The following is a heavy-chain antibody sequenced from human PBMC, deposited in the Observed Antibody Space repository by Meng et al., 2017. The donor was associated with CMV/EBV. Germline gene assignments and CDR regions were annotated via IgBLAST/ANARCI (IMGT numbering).Heavy chain of an antibody. CDR3: VKDPRDGSISATTFRWFDP. Sequence: GESLKISCAASGFTVSSNYMSWVRQAPGKGLEWVSVITGDGRTSYVADSLKGRFTISRDNSKETLFLQMNGLRDEDTAVYYCVKDPRDGSISATTFRWFDPWGQGTQVTVSS. D-gene: IGHD1-7*01. CDR2: ITGDGRTS. CDR1: GFTVSSNY. J-gene: IGHJ5*02. V-gene: IGHV3-53*01.